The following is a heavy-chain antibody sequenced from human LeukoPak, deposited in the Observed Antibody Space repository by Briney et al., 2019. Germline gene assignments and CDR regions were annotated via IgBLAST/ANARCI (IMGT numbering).Heavy chain of an antibody. J-gene: IGHJ5*02. Sequence: GGSLRLSCAASGFTFSSYAMSWVRQAPGKGLEWVSAISGSGGSTYYADSVKGRFTISRDNSKNTPYLQMNSLRAEDTAVYYCAKVAFSPRLYYGFWCDPWGQGTLVTVSS. V-gene: IGHV3-23*01. D-gene: IGHD2-8*01. CDR1: GFTFSSYA. CDR2: ISGSGGST. CDR3: AKVAFSPRLYYGFWCDP.